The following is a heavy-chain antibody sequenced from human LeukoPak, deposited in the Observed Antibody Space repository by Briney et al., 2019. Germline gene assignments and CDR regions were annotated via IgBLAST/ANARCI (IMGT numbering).Heavy chain of an antibody. CDR2: IYSGGTT. Sequence: GGSLRLSCAASGFTVSSNYMSWVRQAPGKGLEWVSVIYSGGTTYYADSVKGRFTISRDSSKDTLYLQMNSLSAEDTAVYYCARASTVVTRSATNDAFDIWGQGTVVTVSS. CDR3: ARASTVVTRSATNDAFDI. CDR1: GFTVSSNY. D-gene: IGHD4-23*01. V-gene: IGHV3-66*01. J-gene: IGHJ3*02.